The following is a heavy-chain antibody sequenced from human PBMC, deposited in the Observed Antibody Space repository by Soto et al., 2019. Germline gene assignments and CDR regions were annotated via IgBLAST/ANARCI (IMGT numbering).Heavy chain of an antibody. Sequence: EVQLVESGGGLVQPGGSLRLSCAASGFTVSSNYMSWVRQAPGKGLEWVSVIYSGGSTYYADSVKGRFTISRDNSKNTLYLQMNSLRAEDTAVYYCARGTHLWCGPYPDYWGQGTLVTVSS. CDR2: IYSGGST. J-gene: IGHJ4*02. D-gene: IGHD3-10*01. CDR1: GFTVSSNY. CDR3: ARGTHLWCGPYPDY. V-gene: IGHV3-66*01.